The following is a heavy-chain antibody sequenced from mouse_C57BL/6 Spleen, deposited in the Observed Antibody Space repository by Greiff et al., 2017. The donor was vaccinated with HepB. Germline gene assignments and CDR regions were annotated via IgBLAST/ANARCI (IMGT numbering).Heavy chain of an antibody. J-gene: IGHJ4*01. CDR3: TRGRIYDGYVYAMDC. Sequence: EVQGVESGEGLVKPGGSLKLSCAASGFTFSSYAMSWVRQTPEKRLEWVAYISSGGDYIYYADTVKGRFTISRVNARNTLYLQMSSLKSEDTAMYYCTRGRIYDGYVYAMDCCGQGTSVTVSS. D-gene: IGHD2-3*01. V-gene: IGHV5-9-1*02. CDR1: GFTFSSYA. CDR2: ISSGGDYI.